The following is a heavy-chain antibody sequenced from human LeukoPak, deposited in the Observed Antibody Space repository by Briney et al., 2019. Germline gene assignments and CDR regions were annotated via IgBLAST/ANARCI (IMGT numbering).Heavy chain of an antibody. CDR2: MNPNSGST. J-gene: IGHJ5*02. Sequence: ASVKVSCKASGYTFTSYDINWVRQATGQGLEWMGWMNPNSGSTGYAQKFQGRVTITRNTSISTAYMEMSSLRSEDTAVYYCARAPRITMVRGVIYWFDPWGQGTLVTVSS. V-gene: IGHV1-8*03. CDR3: ARAPRITMVRGVIYWFDP. CDR1: GYTFTSYD. D-gene: IGHD3-10*01.